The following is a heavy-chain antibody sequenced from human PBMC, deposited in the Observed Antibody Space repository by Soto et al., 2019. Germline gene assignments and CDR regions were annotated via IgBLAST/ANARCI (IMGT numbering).Heavy chain of an antibody. J-gene: IGHJ5*02. Sequence: SGPTLVNPTQTLTLTCTFSGFSLSTSGVGVGWISQPPGKALEWLALIYWNDDKRYSPSLKSRLTITKDTSKNQVVLTMTNMDPVDTATYYCAHRPEVLTGYYMSWFDPWGQGTLVTVSS. CDR3: AHRPEVLTGYYMSWFDP. D-gene: IGHD3-9*01. CDR2: IYWNDDK. CDR1: GFSLSTSGVG. V-gene: IGHV2-5*01.